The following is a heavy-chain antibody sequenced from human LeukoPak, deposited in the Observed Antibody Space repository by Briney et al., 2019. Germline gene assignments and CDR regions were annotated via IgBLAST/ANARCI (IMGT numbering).Heavy chain of an antibody. Sequence: PSETLSLTCTVSGGSISNYYWNWIRQPPGKGPEWIGYIYYTGSTNYNPSLKSRVTMSVDTSKNQFSLNLRSVTPEDTAVYYCARNLIPEQLVLNFWGQGTLVTVSS. D-gene: IGHD6-13*01. CDR2: IYYTGST. J-gene: IGHJ4*02. CDR3: ARNLIPEQLVLNF. V-gene: IGHV4-59*01. CDR1: GGSISNYY.